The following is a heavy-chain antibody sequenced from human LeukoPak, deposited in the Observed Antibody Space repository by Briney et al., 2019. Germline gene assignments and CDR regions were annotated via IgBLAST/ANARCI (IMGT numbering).Heavy chain of an antibody. CDR3: ARDSGSYGMDV. D-gene: IGHD5-12*01. CDR2: IIPSGGST. Sequence: ASVKVSCKASGYTFTSYHMHLKRQAPGQGLEWMGIIIPSGGSTTYAQKFQDRITMTRDTSTRTVYMELSSLRSEDTAVYYCARDSGSYGMDVWGQGTTVTVSS. V-gene: IGHV1-46*01. CDR1: GYTFTSYH. J-gene: IGHJ6*02.